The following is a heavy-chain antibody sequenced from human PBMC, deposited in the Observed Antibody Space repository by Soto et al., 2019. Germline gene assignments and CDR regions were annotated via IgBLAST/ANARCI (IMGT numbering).Heavy chain of an antibody. V-gene: IGHV1-46*01. CDR1: GYTFTSYY. CDR2: INPSGSST. D-gene: IGHD3-22*01. Sequence: GASVKVSCKASGYTFTSYYMHWVRQAPGQGLEWMGIINPSGSSTSYAQKFQGRVTMTRDTSTSTVYMELSSLRFEDTAVYYCARVTSPYYYDSSGRHNWFDPWGQGTLVTVSS. J-gene: IGHJ5*02. CDR3: ARVTSPYYYDSSGRHNWFDP.